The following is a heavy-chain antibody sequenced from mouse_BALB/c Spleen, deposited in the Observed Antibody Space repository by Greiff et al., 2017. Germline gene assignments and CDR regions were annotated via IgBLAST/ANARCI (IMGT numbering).Heavy chain of an antibody. CDR3: ARREWFAY. CDR1: GFTFSSFG. V-gene: IGHV5-17*02. CDR2: ISSGSSTI. J-gene: IGHJ3*01. Sequence: EVQGVESGGGLVQPGGSRKLSCAASGFTFSSFGMHWVRQAPEKGLEWVAYISSGSSTIYYADTVKGRFTISRDNPKNTLFLQMTSLRSEDTAMYYCARREWFAYWGQGTLVTVSA.